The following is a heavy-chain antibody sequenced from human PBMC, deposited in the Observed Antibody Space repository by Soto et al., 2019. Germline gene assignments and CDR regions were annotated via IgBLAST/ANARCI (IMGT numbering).Heavy chain of an antibody. D-gene: IGHD2-21*02. CDR1: GFMFSSYG. CDR2: IHPSGGST. Sequence: GGSLRLSCAAAGFMFSSYGMSWVRQAPGKGLQWVATIHPSGGSTHYAESVRGRFTISRDNSRDTLYLQMNSLRAEYTAVYYFAKDPSTAPPDCWGQGPLVPVSS. J-gene: IGHJ4*02. V-gene: IGHV3-23*01. CDR3: AKDPSTAPPDC.